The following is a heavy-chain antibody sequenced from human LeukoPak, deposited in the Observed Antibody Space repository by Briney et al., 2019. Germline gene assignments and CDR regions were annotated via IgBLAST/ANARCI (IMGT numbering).Heavy chain of an antibody. CDR1: GYSISSGYY. D-gene: IGHD2-21*01. CDR3: ARQGSDCYSDY. Sequence: PSETLSLTCAVSGYSISSGYYWGWIRQPPGKGVEWIGSIYHSGSTYYTPSLKSRVTISVDTSKNQFSLKLSSVTAADTAVYYCARQGSDCYSDYWGQGTLVTVSP. V-gene: IGHV4-38-2*01. J-gene: IGHJ4*02. CDR2: IYHSGST.